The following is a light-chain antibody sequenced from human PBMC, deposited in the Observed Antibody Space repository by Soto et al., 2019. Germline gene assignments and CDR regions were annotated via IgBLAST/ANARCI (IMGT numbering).Light chain of an antibody. J-gene: IGLJ2*01. CDR1: SSNIGFNV. V-gene: IGLV1-44*01. CDR2: NNN. CDR3: AAWDDSLNGRV. Sequence: QSVLTQPPSASGTPGQRATISCSGSSSNIGFNVVNWYQQLPETAPKLLIYNNNQRPSGVPDRFSGSKSGTSASLAISGLQSEDEATYYCAAWDDSLNGRVFGGGTKLTVL.